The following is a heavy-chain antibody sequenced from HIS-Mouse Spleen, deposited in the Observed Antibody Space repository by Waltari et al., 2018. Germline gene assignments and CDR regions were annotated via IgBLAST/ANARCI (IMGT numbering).Heavy chain of an antibody. Sequence: QLQLQESGPGLVKPSETLSLTCTVSGGSISSSSYYWGWIRQPPGKGLEWIGSIDYSGRTYSNPSLMSRVTIAVDTSKNQFSLKLSSVTAADTAVYYCAREIPYSSSWYDWYFDLWGRGTLVTVSS. V-gene: IGHV4-39*07. CDR1: GGSISSSSYY. CDR2: IDYSGRT. CDR3: AREIPYSSSWYDWYFDL. D-gene: IGHD6-13*01. J-gene: IGHJ2*01.